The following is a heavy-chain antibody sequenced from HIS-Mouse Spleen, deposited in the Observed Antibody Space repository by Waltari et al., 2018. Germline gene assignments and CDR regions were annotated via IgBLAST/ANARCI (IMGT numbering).Heavy chain of an antibody. J-gene: IGHJ4*02. CDR2: ISWNSGSI. Sequence: EVQLVESGGGLVQPGRSLRLSCAASGFTFDDYAMHWVRQAPGKGLEWVSGISWNSGSIGYADSVKGRFTISRDNAKNSLYLQMNSLRAEDTALYYCAKEKAGSFDYWCQGTLVTVSS. D-gene: IGHD6-13*01. CDR3: AKEKAGSFDY. CDR1: GFTFDDYA. V-gene: IGHV3-9*01.